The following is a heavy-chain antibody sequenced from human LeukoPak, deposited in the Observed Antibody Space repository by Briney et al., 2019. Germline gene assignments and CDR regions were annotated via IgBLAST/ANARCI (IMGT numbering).Heavy chain of an antibody. Sequence: GESLKISCKGSGYGFTSYWIGGGRQMPGKGLEGMGIIYPGDSDTRYSPSFQGQVTISADKSISTAYLQWSSLKASDTAMYYCARHVDTAMVADYWGQGTLVTVSS. J-gene: IGHJ4*02. D-gene: IGHD5-18*01. CDR1: GYGFTSYW. CDR2: IYPGDSDT. V-gene: IGHV5-51*01. CDR3: ARHVDTAMVADY.